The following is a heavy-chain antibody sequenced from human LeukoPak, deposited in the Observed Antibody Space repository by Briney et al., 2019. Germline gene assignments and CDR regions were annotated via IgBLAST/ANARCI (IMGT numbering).Heavy chain of an antibody. J-gene: IGHJ3*02. CDR2: IYYSGST. CDR1: GGSISSYY. V-gene: IGHV4-59*01. D-gene: IGHD3-22*01. Sequence: SETLFLTCTVSGGSISSYYWSWIRQPPGKGLEWIGYIYYSGSTNYNPSLKSRVTISVDTSKNQFSLKLSSVTAADTAVYYCARVHYYDSSGYYAGDLPHAFDIWGQGTMVTVSS. CDR3: ARVHYYDSSGYYAGDLPHAFDI.